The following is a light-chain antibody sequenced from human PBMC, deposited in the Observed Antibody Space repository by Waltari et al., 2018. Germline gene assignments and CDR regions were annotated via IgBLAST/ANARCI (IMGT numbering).Light chain of an antibody. V-gene: IGKV1-5*03. J-gene: IGKJ5*01. CDR3: QQYQTYVIT. Sequence: DIQMTQSPSTLSASVGDRVTITCRASQSIGTWLAWYQQKPEKAPKLLIYTASTLESGVPSRFSGSGSGTEFTRTISRLQPDDFATYYCQQYQTYVITFGQGTRLDIK. CDR1: QSIGTW. CDR2: TAS.